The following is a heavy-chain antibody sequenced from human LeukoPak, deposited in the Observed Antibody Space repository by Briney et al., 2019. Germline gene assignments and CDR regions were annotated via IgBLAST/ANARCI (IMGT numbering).Heavy chain of an antibody. J-gene: IGHJ4*02. Sequence: PGGSLRLSCAASGFTFSSYSMNWVRDAPGKGLEGVSSISSSSSYIYYADSVKGRFTISRDNAKNSLYLQMNSLRAEDTAVYYCARKSVNGVLAYCGGDCPLDYWGQGTLVTVSS. CDR3: ARKSVNGVLAYCGGDCPLDY. CDR1: GFTFSSYS. D-gene: IGHD2-21*01. V-gene: IGHV3-21*01. CDR2: ISSSSSYI.